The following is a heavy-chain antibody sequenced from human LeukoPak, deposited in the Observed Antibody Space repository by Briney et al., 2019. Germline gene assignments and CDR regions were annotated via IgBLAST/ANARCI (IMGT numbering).Heavy chain of an antibody. CDR3: ARGGTAAGHRDYFDY. J-gene: IGHJ4*02. CDR1: GFTFSSYS. D-gene: IGHD6-13*01. CDR2: ISSSSSTI. V-gene: IGHV3-48*01. Sequence: GGSLRLSCAASGFTFSSYSMNWVRQAPGKGLEWVSYISSSSSTIYYADSVRGRFTISRDNAKNSLYLQMNSLSAEDTAVYYCARGGTAAGHRDYFDYWGQGTLVTVSS.